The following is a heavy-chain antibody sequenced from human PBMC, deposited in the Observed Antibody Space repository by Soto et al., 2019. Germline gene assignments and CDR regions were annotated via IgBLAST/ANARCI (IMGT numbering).Heavy chain of an antibody. Sequence: SETLSLTCAVYGGSFSGYYWSWIRQPPGKGLEWIGEINHSGSTNYNPSLKSRVTISVDTSKNQFSLKLSSVTAADTAVYYCARDALEQWLVAFDIWGQGTMVTVSS. CDR1: GGSFSGYY. CDR3: ARDALEQWLVAFDI. J-gene: IGHJ3*02. CDR2: INHSGST. V-gene: IGHV4-34*01. D-gene: IGHD6-19*01.